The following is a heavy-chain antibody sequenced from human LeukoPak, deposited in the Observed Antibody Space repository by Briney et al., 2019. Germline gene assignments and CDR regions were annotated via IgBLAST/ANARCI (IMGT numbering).Heavy chain of an antibody. J-gene: IGHJ4*02. CDR2: ISYDGSNK. Sequence: GGSLRLSCAASGFTFSSYAMHWVRQAPGKGLEWVAVISYDGSNKYYADSVKGRFTISRDNSKNTLYLQMNSLRAEDTAVYYCAREGGVTAPDCWGQGTLVTVSS. D-gene: IGHD2-21*02. CDR3: AREGGVTAPDC. CDR1: GFTFSSYA. V-gene: IGHV3-30-3*01.